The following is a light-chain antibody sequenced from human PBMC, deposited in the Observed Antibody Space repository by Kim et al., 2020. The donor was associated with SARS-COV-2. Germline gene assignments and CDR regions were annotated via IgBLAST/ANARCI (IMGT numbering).Light chain of an antibody. Sequence: DIQMTQSPSSLPTSVGDAVTITCQASQDIRSYLNWYQQKPGKPPKVLIYDASKLKPGVPSRFSGSGSGTHFTFTISSLQPEDIATYYCQQYEHVPYTFGQGTKLDI. J-gene: IGKJ2*01. CDR2: DAS. CDR3: QQYEHVPYT. V-gene: IGKV1-33*01. CDR1: QDIRSY.